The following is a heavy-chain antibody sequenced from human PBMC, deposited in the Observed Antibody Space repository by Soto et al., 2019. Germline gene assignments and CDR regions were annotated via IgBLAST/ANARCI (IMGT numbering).Heavy chain of an antibody. J-gene: IGHJ6*03. D-gene: IGHD5-12*01. CDR2: ISGSSGST. Sequence: GASLKLSSEDSGFTFSSYAMSWVSQTPGKGLEWVSAISGSSGSTYYAETEKGRITNSRDNSKSTLYLQMNSLRAEDTAVYYCAKSRGNGYRYYYYYMDVWGKGT. CDR1: GFTFSSYA. CDR3: AKSRGNGYRYYYYYMDV. V-gene: IGHV3-23*01.